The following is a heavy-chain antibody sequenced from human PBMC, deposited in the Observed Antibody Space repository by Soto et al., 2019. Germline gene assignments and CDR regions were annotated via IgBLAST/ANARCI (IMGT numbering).Heavy chain of an antibody. CDR3: AKAGWGGDYYYGLDV. D-gene: IGHD2-21*01. CDR2: VTFDGSKT. J-gene: IGHJ6*02. Sequence: GGSLRLSCAASGFNFNNYAMHWVRQAPGKGLEWVAVVTFDGSKTYYADSVKGRFTISRDSSNNTVSLQMNSLTNEDTAVYYCAKAGWGGDYYYGLDVWGQGTTVTVYS. V-gene: IGHV3-30*18. CDR1: GFNFNNYA.